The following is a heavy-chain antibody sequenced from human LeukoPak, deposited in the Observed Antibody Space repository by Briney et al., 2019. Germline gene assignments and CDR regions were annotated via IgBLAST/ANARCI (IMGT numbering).Heavy chain of an antibody. CDR1: GYSVSSGDY. CDR3: ARGGSSFDY. D-gene: IGHD6-6*01. Sequence: SETLSLTCSVSGYSVSSGDYWGWIRQPPGKGLEWIGSIYYSGSTYYNPSLKSRVTISVDTSKNQFSLKLSSVTAADTAVYYCARGGSSFDYWGQGTLVTVSS. J-gene: IGHJ4*02. CDR2: IYYSGST. V-gene: IGHV4-38-2*02.